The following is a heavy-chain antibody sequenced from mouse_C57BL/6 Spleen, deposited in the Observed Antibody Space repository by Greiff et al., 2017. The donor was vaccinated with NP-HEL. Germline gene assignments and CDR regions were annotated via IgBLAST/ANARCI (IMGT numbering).Heavy chain of an antibody. Sequence: EVQGVESGGDLVKPGGSLKLSCAASGFTFSSYGMSWVRQTPDKRLEWVATISSGGSYTYYPDSVKGRFTIVRDNAKNTLYLQMSSLKSEETAMYYWARPGCRDTVVSWYFDVWGTGTTVTVSS. V-gene: IGHV5-6*01. D-gene: IGHD1-1*01. CDR2: ISSGGSYT. CDR1: GFTFSSYG. CDR3: ARPGCRDTVVSWYFDV. J-gene: IGHJ1*03.